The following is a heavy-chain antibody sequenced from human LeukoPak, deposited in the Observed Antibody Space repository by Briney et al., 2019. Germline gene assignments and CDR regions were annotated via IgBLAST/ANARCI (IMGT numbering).Heavy chain of an antibody. Sequence: SETLSLTCTVSGGSISSSSYYWGWIRQPPGKGLEWIGSIYYSGSTYYNPSLKSRVAISVDTSKSQFSLKLSSVTAADTAVYYCARFGYGSGSYYNWFDPWGQGTLVTVSS. CDR2: IYYSGST. V-gene: IGHV4-39*07. CDR3: ARFGYGSGSYYNWFDP. J-gene: IGHJ5*02. D-gene: IGHD3-10*01. CDR1: GGSISSSSYY.